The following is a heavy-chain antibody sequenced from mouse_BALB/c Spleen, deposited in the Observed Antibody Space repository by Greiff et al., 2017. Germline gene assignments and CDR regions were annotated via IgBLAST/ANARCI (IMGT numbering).Heavy chain of an antibody. CDR1: GFTFSSFG. Sequence: EVKLVESGGGLVQPGGSRKLSCAASGFTFSSFGMHWVRQAPEKGLEWVAYISSGSSTIYYADTVKGRFTISRDNPKNTLFLQMTSLRSEDTARDYCARSYRNAMDYWGEGTSVTVSS. CDR3: ARSYRNAMDY. V-gene: IGHV5-17*02. CDR2: ISSGSSTI. J-gene: IGHJ4*01.